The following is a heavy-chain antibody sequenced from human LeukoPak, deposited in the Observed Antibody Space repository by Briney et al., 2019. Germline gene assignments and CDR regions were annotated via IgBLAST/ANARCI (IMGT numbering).Heavy chain of an antibody. V-gene: IGHV3-74*01. CDR2: INSDGSST. J-gene: IGHJ4*02. D-gene: IGHD4-23*01. Sequence: GGSLRLSCAASGFTFSSYWMYWVRQAPGKGLLWVARINSDGSSTTYVDSVKGRFTISRDNAKNTLYMQMSSLRAEDTAVYYCARDYGGNSGSFGYWGQGTLVTVSS. CDR1: GFTFSSYW. CDR3: ARDYGGNSGSFGY.